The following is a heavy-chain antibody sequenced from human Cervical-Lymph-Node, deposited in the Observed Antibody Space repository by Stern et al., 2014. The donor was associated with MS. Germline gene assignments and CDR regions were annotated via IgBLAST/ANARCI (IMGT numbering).Heavy chain of an antibody. CDR2: ISGYNDKT. Sequence: VQLVESGAEVKKPGASVKVSCKASGYTFSSYGISWVRQAPGQGLEWVGWISGYNDKTNYAQKLQGRVTMTTETSTNTVYMELRSLRSDDTAVYYCARVPPYYDTRGRLDKWGQGTLVTVSS. V-gene: IGHV1-18*01. CDR1: GYTFSSYG. CDR3: ARVPPYYDTRGRLDK. D-gene: IGHD3-22*01. J-gene: IGHJ4*02.